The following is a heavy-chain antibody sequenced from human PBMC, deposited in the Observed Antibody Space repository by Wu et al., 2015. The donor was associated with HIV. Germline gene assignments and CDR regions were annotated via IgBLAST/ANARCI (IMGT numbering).Heavy chain of an antibody. D-gene: IGHD6-13*01. CDR2: ISAYNGNT. J-gene: IGHJ6*03. Sequence: QVQLVQSGAEVKKPGASVKVSCKASGYTFTSYGISWVRQAPGQGLEWMGWISAYNGNTNYAQKLQGRVTMTTDTSTSTAYMELRSLRSDDTAVYYCASSTPTIAAAGYYYYYYMDVWGKGTTVTVSS. V-gene: IGHV1-18*01. CDR1: GYTFTSYG. CDR3: ASSTPTIAAAGYYYYYYMDV.